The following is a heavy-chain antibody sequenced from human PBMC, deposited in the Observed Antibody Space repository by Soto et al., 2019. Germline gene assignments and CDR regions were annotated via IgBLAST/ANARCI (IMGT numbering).Heavy chain of an antibody. CDR3: ATHGSGTTRDYFDY. J-gene: IGHJ4*02. Sequence: PGGSLRLSCAASGFTFSSYGMHWVRQAPGKGLEWVAVIWYDGSNKYYADSVKGRFTISRDNSKNTLYLQMNSLRAEDTAVYYCATHGSGTTRDYFDYWGQGTLVTVSS. CDR2: IWYDGSNK. D-gene: IGHD3-10*01. CDR1: GFTFSSYG. V-gene: IGHV3-33*01.